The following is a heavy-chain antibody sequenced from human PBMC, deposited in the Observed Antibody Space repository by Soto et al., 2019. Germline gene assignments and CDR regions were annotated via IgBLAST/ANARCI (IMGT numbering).Heavy chain of an antibody. Sequence: HPGGSLRLSCAASGFTFSSYAMSWVRQTPGMGLEWVSAIGGSGGTTYYADSVKGRFTISRDNSKNTLYLQMNSLRAEDTAVYYCARDLHKHHYYYYGMDVWGQGTTVTVSS. CDR1: GFTFSSYA. CDR3: ARDLHKHHYYYYGMDV. CDR2: IGGSGGTT. J-gene: IGHJ6*02. V-gene: IGHV3-23*01.